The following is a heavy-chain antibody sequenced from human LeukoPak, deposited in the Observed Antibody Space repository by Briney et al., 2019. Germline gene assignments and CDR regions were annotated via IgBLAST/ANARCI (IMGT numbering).Heavy chain of an antibody. CDR2: TYYSGST. CDR1: GGSISSRSYY. D-gene: IGHD3-10*01. J-gene: IGHJ6*02. Sequence: SETLSLTCTVSGGSISSRSYYWGGIPQPPGKGLEWFGRTYYSGSTYYHPSLKSRVTISVDTSKNQFSLKLSSVTAADTAVYYCATGPFGESDYYYYYGMDVWGQGTTVTVSS. V-gene: IGHV4-39*01. CDR3: ATGPFGESDYYYYYGMDV.